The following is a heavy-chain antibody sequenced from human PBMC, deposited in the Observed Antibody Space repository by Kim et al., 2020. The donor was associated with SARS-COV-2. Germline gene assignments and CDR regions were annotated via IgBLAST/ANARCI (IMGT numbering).Heavy chain of an antibody. D-gene: IGHD4-17*01. Sequence: GESLKISCKGSGYSFSSCWTAWVRQMPGKGLEWMGIIYPGDSDTSYSPSFHGQVTLSADKSISTAYLQWSSLKASDTAMYYCVRHSADDYGDYGVDYWGQGTLVTVSS. CDR2: IYPGDSDT. CDR3: VRHSADDYGDYGVDY. CDR1: GYSFSSCW. V-gene: IGHV5-51*01. J-gene: IGHJ4*02.